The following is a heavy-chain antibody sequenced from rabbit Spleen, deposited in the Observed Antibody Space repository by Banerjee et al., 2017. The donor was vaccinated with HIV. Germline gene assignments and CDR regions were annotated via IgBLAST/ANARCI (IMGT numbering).Heavy chain of an antibody. V-gene: IGHV1S40*01. CDR1: GFTVSSVYW. CDR2: IDPVFGST. CDR3: ARDTGSSFSTYGMDL. D-gene: IGHD8-1*01. J-gene: IGHJ6*01. Sequence: QSLEESGGGLVKPGASLTLTCTASGFTVSSVYWICWVRQAPGKGLEWIGYIDPVFGSTYYANWVNGRFTISSHNAQNTLYLQLNSLTAADTATYFCARDTGSSFSTYGMDLWGPGTLVTVS.